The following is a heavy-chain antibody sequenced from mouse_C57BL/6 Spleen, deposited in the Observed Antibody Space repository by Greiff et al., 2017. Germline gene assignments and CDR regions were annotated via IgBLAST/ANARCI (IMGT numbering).Heavy chain of an antibody. D-gene: IGHD4-1*01. Sequence: EVQGVESGGGLVQPGGSMKLSCVASGFTFSNYWMNWVRQSPEKGLEWVAQIRLKSDNYATHYAESVKGRFTISRDDSKSSVYLQMNNLRAEDTGIYYCTGGNWAWFAYWGQGTLVTVSA. V-gene: IGHV6-3*01. J-gene: IGHJ3*01. CDR1: GFTFSNYW. CDR3: TGGNWAWFAY. CDR2: IRLKSDNYAT.